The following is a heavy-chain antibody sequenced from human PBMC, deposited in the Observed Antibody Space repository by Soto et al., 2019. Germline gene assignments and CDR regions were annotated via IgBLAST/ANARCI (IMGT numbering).Heavy chain of an antibody. CDR2: ISSSSSYI. CDR1: GFTFSSYS. J-gene: IGHJ3*02. D-gene: IGHD2-15*01. Sequence: EVQLVESGGGLVKPGGSLRLSCAASGFTFSSYSMNWVRQAPGKGLEWVSSISSSSSYIYYADSVKGRFTISRDNAKNSLYLQMNSLRAEDTAVYYCARENVVVVAATRGAFYIWGQGTMVTVSS. V-gene: IGHV3-21*01. CDR3: ARENVVVVAATRGAFYI.